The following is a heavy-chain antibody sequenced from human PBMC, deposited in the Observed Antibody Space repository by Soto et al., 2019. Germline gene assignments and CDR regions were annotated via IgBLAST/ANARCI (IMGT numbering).Heavy chain of an antibody. CDR1: GGSISTSRSY. J-gene: IGHJ6*02. D-gene: IGHD2-15*01. Sequence: SETLSLTCNVSGGSISTSRSYWAWIRQPPGKGLEWLANIFYSGSTYYNPSLASRVTVSVDTSKNQFSLKLSSVTAADTAVYYCARQLIGYCSGGSCLGYYYGMDVWGQGTTVTVSS. V-gene: IGHV4-39*01. CDR3: ARQLIGYCSGGSCLGYYYGMDV. CDR2: IFYSGST.